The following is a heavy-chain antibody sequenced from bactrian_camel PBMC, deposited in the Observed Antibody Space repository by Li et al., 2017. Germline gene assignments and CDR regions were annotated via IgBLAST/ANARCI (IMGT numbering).Heavy chain of an antibody. CDR3: ASALYDWYSGPVNFGY. V-gene: IGHV3S1*01. CDR2: INSGGDTT. J-gene: IGHJ6*01. D-gene: IGHD6*01. CDR1: GFTFASSW. Sequence: QLVESGGGLVQPGGSLRLSCAGSGFTFASSWMFWVRQVPGTIGKGLEWIATINSGGDTTYYADYVKGRFTISRDNAKNTLYLQLNSLKTEDTAMYYCASALYDWYSGPVNFGYWGQGTQVTVS.